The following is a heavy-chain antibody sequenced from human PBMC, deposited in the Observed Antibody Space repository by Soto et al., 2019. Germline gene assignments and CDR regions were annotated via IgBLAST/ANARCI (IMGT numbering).Heavy chain of an antibody. Sequence: QLQLQESGSGLVKPSQTLSLTCAVSGGSISSGGYSWSWIWQPPGKGLEWIGYIYHSGSTYYNPSLKSRVTISVDRSKNQFSLKLSSVTAADTAVYYCAGFYGSGNYGMDVWGQGTTVTVSS. CDR2: IYHSGST. CDR3: AGFYGSGNYGMDV. V-gene: IGHV4-30-2*01. CDR1: GGSISSGGYS. J-gene: IGHJ6*02. D-gene: IGHD3-10*01.